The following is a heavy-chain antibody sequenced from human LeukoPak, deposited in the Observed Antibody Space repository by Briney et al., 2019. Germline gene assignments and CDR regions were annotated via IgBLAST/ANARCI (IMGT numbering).Heavy chain of an antibody. J-gene: IGHJ4*02. CDR1: GGSISSYY. CDR3: AGDRGGGDSSIMDY. V-gene: IGHV4-4*07. Sequence: PSETLSLTCTVSGGSISSYYWSWIRQPAGKGLEWIGRIYASGSTNYNPSLKSRVTISVDKSKNQFSLKLTSVTAADTAVYYCAGDRGGGDSSIMDYWGQGTLVTVSS. D-gene: IGHD2-21*02. CDR2: IYASGST.